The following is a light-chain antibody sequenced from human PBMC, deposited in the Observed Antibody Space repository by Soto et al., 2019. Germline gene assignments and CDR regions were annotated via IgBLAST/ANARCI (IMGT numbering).Light chain of an antibody. CDR1: SSSIATNY. J-gene: IGLJ1*01. V-gene: IGLV1-47*01. CDR3: ASWDDSLSGYV. CDR2: KTN. Sequence: QSVLTQPPSASGTPGQRVTISCSGSSSSIATNYVYWYQQLPGTAPKLLIYKTNQRPSGVPDRFSGSKSGTSASLAISGLRSEDEADYHCASWDDSLSGYVFGTGTKVTVL.